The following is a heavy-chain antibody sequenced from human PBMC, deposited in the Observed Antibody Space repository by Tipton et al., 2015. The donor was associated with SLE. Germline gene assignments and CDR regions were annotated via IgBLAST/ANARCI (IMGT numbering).Heavy chain of an antibody. Sequence: SLRLSCTVSGFNFDDYGMHWVRLAPGKGLEWGSGISWNSGSTGYADSVKGRFTISRDNAKNSLYLQMNSLRAEDTALYYCAKDMAYASGPSEGAHGSWGQGTLVTVSS. CDR3: AKDMAYASGPSEGAHGS. D-gene: IGHD3-10*01. CDR2: ISWNSGST. CDR1: GFNFDDYG. J-gene: IGHJ5*02. V-gene: IGHV3-9*01.